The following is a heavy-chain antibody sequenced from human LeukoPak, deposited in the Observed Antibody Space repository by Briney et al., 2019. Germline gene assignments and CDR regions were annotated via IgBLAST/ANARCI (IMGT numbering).Heavy chain of an antibody. CDR1: GFTFSSYA. J-gene: IGHJ3*02. CDR3: AKYKTVTHGGAFDI. CDR2: ISGSGGST. D-gene: IGHD4-17*01. Sequence: GGSLRLSCAASGFTFSSYARSWVRQAPGKGLEWVSAISGSGGSTYYAGSVKGRLTISRDNSKNTLYLQMNSLRAEDTAVYYCAKYKTVTHGGAFDIWGQGTMVTVSS. V-gene: IGHV3-23*01.